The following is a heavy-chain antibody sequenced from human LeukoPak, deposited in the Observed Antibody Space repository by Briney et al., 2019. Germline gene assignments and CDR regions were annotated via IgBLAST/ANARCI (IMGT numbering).Heavy chain of an antibody. CDR1: GYTFTGYY. D-gene: IGHD2-2*01. V-gene: IGHV1-2*02. J-gene: IGHJ4*02. CDR3: ARGPLIVVVRAALDY. CDR2: INPNSGGT. Sequence: ASVKVSCKASGYTFTGYYMHWVRQAPGQGLEWMGWINPNSGGTNYAQKFQGRVTMTRDTSISTAYMELSRLRSDDTAVYYCARGPLIVVVRAALDYWGQGTLVTVSS.